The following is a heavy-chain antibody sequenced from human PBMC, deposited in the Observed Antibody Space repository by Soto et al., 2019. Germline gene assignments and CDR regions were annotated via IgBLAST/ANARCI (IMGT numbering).Heavy chain of an antibody. D-gene: IGHD2-2*01. J-gene: IGHJ6*02. Sequence: SETLPLTCAVSGGSISSSSYYWGRIRQPPGKGLEWIGSIYYSGSTYYNPSLKSRVTISVDTSKNQFSLKLSSVTAADTAVYYCARAPGYCSSTSCPRSLYYGMDVWGQGTTVTVSS. CDR2: IYYSGST. V-gene: IGHV4-39*01. CDR1: GGSISSSSYY. CDR3: ARAPGYCSSTSCPRSLYYGMDV.